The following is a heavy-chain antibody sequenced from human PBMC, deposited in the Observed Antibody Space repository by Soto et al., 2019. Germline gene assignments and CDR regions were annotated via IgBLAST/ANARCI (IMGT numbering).Heavy chain of an antibody. J-gene: IGHJ3*02. D-gene: IGHD1-26*01. V-gene: IGHV4-34*01. CDR3: AIKFVYYGPDAFDI. CDR1: GGSFSGYY. CDR2: INHSGST. Sequence: PSETLSLTCAVYGGSFSGYYWSWIRQPPGKGLEWIGEINHSGSTNYNPSLKSRVTISVDTSKNQFSLKLSSVTAADTAVYYCAIKFVYYGPDAFDIWGQGTMVTVSS.